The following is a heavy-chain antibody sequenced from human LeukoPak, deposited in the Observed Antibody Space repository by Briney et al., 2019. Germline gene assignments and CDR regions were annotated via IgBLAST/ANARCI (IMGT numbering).Heavy chain of an antibody. CDR2: IYSGGST. V-gene: IGHV3-66*01. D-gene: IGHD6-13*01. CDR3: AKSSSSWHGGKEGY. Sequence: GGSLRLSCAASGFTVSSNYMSWVRQAPGKGLEWVSVIYSGGSTYYADSVKGRFTISRDNSKNTLYLQMNGLRAEDTAVYYCAKSSSSWHGGKEGYWGQGTLVTVSS. CDR1: GFTVSSNY. J-gene: IGHJ4*02.